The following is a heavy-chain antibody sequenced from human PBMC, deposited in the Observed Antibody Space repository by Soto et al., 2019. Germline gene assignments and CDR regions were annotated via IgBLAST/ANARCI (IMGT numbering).Heavy chain of an antibody. D-gene: IGHD6-6*01. CDR3: ARSPPGVAGRYYFDF. V-gene: IGHV3-33*01. J-gene: IGHJ4*02. CDR1: GFAFSIYG. Sequence: ESVGGVVQPGRSLRLSCAASGFAFSIYGMHWVRQTPGKGLEWVALIWYDGSNKFYADSVKGRFTISRDNSKNTLSLQMHSLRAEDTAVYFCARSPPGVAGRYYFDFWGQGTLVTASS. CDR2: IWYDGSNK.